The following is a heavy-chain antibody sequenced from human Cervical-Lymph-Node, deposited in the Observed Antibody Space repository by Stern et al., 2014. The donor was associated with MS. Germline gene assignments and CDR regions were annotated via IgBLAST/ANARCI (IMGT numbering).Heavy chain of an antibody. J-gene: IGHJ3*02. CDR3: ARGLLGSENAFDI. CDR2: ISVYNGNT. CDR1: GYTFTSYG. Sequence: HVQLVQSVAEEKKPWASVKVSCKASGYTFTSYGISWVRQAPGQRLEWMGWISVYNGNTNYAQKLQGRVTMTTDTPTSTAYMELRSLRSDDTAVYYCARGLLGSENAFDIWGQGTMVTVSS. D-gene: IGHD2-15*01. V-gene: IGHV1-18*01.